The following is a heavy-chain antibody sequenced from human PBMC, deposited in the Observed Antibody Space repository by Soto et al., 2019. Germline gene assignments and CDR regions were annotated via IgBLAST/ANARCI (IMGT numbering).Heavy chain of an antibody. CDR1: GFTFPSYA. V-gene: IGHV3-23*01. Sequence: GGSLRLSCAASGFTFPSYAMNWVRQAPGQGLEWVSTISGGGGGTDYADSAKGRFIISRDNAKNSLYLQMNSLRDEDTAVYYCGRDERSDWNYVVYWGQGTLVTVSS. CDR3: GRDERSDWNYVVY. D-gene: IGHD3-9*01. CDR2: ISGGGGGT. J-gene: IGHJ4*02.